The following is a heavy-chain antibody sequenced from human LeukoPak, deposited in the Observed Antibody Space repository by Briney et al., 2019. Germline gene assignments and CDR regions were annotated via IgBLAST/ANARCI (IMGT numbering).Heavy chain of an antibody. CDR2: IKSDGSST. Sequence: GGSLRLSCAASGFTFSNYWMHWVRHAPGKGPVGVSRIKSDGSSTRFADSVQGRFAISRDNGKNTVYLQMNSLRAEDTAVYYCARGGDTSNWYPGYFDYWGQGALVTVSS. J-gene: IGHJ4*02. V-gene: IGHV3-74*01. D-gene: IGHD6-13*01. CDR1: GFTFSNYW. CDR3: ARGGDTSNWYPGYFDY.